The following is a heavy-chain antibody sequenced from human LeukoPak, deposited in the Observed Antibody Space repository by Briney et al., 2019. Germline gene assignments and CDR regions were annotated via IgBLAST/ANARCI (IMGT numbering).Heavy chain of an antibody. CDR3: ASQRRYCSSTSCKPGNCYYGMDV. V-gene: IGHV1-46*01. CDR2: INPSGGST. J-gene: IGHJ6*02. CDR1: GYTFTSYY. D-gene: IGHD2-2*01. Sequence: ASVKVSCKASGYTFTSYYMHWVRQAPGQGLEWMGIINPSGGSTSYAQKFQGRVTMTRDTSTSTVYMELSSLRSEDTAVYYCASQRRYCSSTSCKPGNCYYGMDVWGQGTTVTVSS.